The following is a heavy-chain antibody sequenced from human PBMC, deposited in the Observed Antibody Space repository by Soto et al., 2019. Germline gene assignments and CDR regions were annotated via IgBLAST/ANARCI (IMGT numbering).Heavy chain of an antibody. V-gene: IGHV3-7*01. D-gene: IGHD2-15*01. CDR1: ECKFINYG. J-gene: IGHJ1*01. Sequence: PGGPKRHPYTASECKFINYGVTWIRKDTGEGLEWVANINYDGSEMYYLDSVRGRFAISRDNAKNSLYLQMNNLRAEDTAVYYCARELVVGPAEYFQHWGKGTLVTVSS. CDR3: ARELVVGPAEYFQH. CDR2: INYDGSEM.